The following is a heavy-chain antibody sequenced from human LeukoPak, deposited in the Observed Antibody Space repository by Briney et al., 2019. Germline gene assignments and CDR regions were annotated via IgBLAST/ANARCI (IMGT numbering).Heavy chain of an antibody. J-gene: IGHJ5*02. D-gene: IGHD1/OR15-1a*01. V-gene: IGHV5-51*01. CDR2: IHPGDSHT. CDR1: GYSFTNYW. CDR3: ARRVESTSAWNRSKWLDH. Sequence: GESLKISCKGSGYSFTNYWIAWVRQMPGQGLEWMGIIHPGDSHTTYSPSFQGQVIISADKSISTAYLQWSSLKASDTAMYYCARRVESTSAWNRSKWLDHWGQGTLVTVSS.